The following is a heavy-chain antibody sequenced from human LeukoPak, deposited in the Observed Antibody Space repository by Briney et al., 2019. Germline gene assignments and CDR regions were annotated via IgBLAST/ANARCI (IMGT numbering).Heavy chain of an antibody. CDR3: AKEQYYYDSSGYYPLFDY. Sequence: GGSLRLSCAASGFTFSSDGMHWVRQAPGKGLEWVAVVWYDGSNKYYADSVKGRFTISRDNSKNTLYLQMNSLRAEDTAVYYCAKEQYYYDSSGYYPLFDYWGQGTLVTVSS. V-gene: IGHV3-33*06. CDR2: VWYDGSNK. CDR1: GFTFSSDG. J-gene: IGHJ4*02. D-gene: IGHD3-22*01.